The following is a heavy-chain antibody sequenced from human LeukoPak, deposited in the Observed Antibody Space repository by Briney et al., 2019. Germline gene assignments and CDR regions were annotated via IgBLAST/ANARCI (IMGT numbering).Heavy chain of an antibody. CDR1: GFTFSSYG. CDR3: AKGLLSGYDYPNSYYYYYMDV. J-gene: IGHJ6*03. Sequence: GGSLRLSCAASGFTFSSYGMHWVRQAPGKGLGWVAFIRYDGSNKYYADSVKGRFTISRDNSKNTLYLQMNSLRAEDTAVYYCAKGLLSGYDYPNSYYYYYMDVWGKGTTVTISS. CDR2: IRYDGSNK. V-gene: IGHV3-30*02. D-gene: IGHD5-12*01.